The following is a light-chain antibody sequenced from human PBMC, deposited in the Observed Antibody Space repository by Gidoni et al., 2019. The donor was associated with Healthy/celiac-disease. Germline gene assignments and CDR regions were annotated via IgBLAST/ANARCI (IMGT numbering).Light chain of an antibody. J-gene: IGLJ3*02. CDR3: CSYAGSSPWV. V-gene: IGLV2-23*01. CDR2: EGS. CDR1: SSDDGSCNL. Sequence: QSALTQPASGSGCPGKSITISCTGTSSDDGSCNLVSWYQQPPGKAPKLMIYEGSKRPSGVSHRFSGSKSGNTAFLTLSGLQAEDEADYFCCSYAGSSPWVFGGGTKLTVL.